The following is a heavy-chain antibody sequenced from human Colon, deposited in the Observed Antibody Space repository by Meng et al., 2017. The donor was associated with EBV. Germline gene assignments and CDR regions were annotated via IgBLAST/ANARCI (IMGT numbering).Heavy chain of an antibody. CDR3: TSDHFDGNGYSLFYYHAF. V-gene: IGHV3-15*01. CDR2: SKSKSAGGAT. D-gene: IGHD3-22*01. Sequence: EVQVVDSXGGLVQPGXSLRLSXAGCGFTSRDFHMDWVRQAPGKGLEWVGRSKSKSAGGATDYAAPVKGRFIISRDDSQSTLFLQMNSLKSEDTGVYYCTSDHFDGNGYSLFYYHAFWGQGTLVTVSS. J-gene: IGHJ4*02. CDR1: GFTSRDFH.